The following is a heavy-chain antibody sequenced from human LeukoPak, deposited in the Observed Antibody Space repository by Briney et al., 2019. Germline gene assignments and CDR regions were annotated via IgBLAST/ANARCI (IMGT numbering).Heavy chain of an antibody. V-gene: IGHV4-4*07. D-gene: IGHD2-15*01. J-gene: IGHJ4*02. Sequence: SETLSLTCSVSGVSIRSYSWSWIRQPSGKGLEWIGRIQTSGSTNYNPSLRSRVTMSVDTSKNQFSLKLSSVTAADTAVYYCAREKEGDYSDYFDYWGQGTLVTVSS. CDR2: IQTSGST. CDR3: AREKEGDYSDYFDY. CDR1: GVSIRSYS.